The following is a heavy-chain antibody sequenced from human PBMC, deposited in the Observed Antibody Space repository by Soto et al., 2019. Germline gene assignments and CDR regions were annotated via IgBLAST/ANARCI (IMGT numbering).Heavy chain of an antibody. CDR1: GYTFSNYG. CDR2: ISGYNGNT. J-gene: IGHJ4*02. Sequence: QVQLVQSGGEVKQPGASVKVSCKTSGYTFSNYGIIWVRQAPGQGLEWVRWISGYNGNTKHAQNVQGRVTLTTDTSTSTAYMELRSLTSDDTAVYYCARDRDTSGWYRSNYWGQGTLVSVSS. D-gene: IGHD6-19*01. CDR3: ARDRDTSGWYRSNY. V-gene: IGHV1-18*01.